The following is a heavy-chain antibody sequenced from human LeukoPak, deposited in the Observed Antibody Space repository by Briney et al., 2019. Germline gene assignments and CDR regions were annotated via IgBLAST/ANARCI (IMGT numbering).Heavy chain of an antibody. V-gene: IGHV4-39*07. CDR2: IYYSGST. D-gene: IGHD3-10*01. CDR3: ARDEPDYYGSGSLWFDP. J-gene: IGHJ5*02. Sequence: PSETLSLTCTVSGGSISSSSYYWGWIRQPPGKGLEWIGSIYYSGSTYYNPSLKSRVTISVDTSKNQFSLKLSSVTAADTAVYYCARDEPDYYGSGSLWFDPWGQGTLVTVSS. CDR1: GGSISSSSYY.